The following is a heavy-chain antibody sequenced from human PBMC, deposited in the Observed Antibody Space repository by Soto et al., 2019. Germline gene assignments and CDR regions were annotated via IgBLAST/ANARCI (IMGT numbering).Heavy chain of an antibody. CDR2: INHSGST. V-gene: IGHV4-34*01. D-gene: IGHD2-2*02. J-gene: IGHJ4*02. Sequence: QVQLQQWGAGLLKPSETLSLTCAVYGGSFSGYYWSWIRQPPGKGLEWIGEINHSGSTNYNPSLKSRVTISVDTSKNQFSLKLSSVTAADTAVYYCARGRDIVVVPAAIQTTNFDYWGQGTLVTVSS. CDR1: GGSFSGYY. CDR3: ARGRDIVVVPAAIQTTNFDY.